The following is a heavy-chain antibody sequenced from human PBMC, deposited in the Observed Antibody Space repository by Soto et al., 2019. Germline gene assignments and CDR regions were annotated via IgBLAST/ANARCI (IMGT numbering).Heavy chain of an antibody. CDR2: IHNSGSP. J-gene: IGHJ4*02. D-gene: IGHD2-15*01. CDR3: ANAQPGFCGGGRCSSIGEDF. V-gene: IGHV4-31*03. CDR1: GASIYNGGYF. Sequence: PSETLSLTCSVSGASIYNGGYFWSWIRQSPGKGLEWIGHIHNSGSPYNNPSLKSRVTISVDTSKNQFSLRLTSVTAADTAVYYCANAQPGFCGGGRCSSIGEDFWGQGTLVTVSS.